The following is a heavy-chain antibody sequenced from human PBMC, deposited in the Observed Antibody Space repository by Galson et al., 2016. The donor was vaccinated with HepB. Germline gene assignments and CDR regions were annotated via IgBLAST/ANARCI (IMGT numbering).Heavy chain of an antibody. Sequence: WVWIRQSPGKGLEWMGSIYYSGSTYYNPSLKSRVTMSVDTAKNQFSLKLTSVTASDTAVYYCARPTGQMLFWGQGALVTVSS. J-gene: IGHJ4*02. D-gene: IGHD3-10*01. V-gene: IGHV4-39*01. CDR3: ARPTGQMLF. CDR2: IYYSGST.